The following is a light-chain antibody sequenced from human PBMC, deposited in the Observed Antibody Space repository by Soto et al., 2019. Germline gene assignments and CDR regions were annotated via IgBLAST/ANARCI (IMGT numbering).Light chain of an antibody. CDR1: QGISNY. J-gene: IGKJ3*01. CDR2: AAS. CDR3: QKYNSAPPYT. Sequence: DIQMTQSPSSLSASVGDRVTITCRASQGISNYLAWYQQKPGKVPKLLIYAASTLQSGVPSRFSGSGSGTEFTLNISSLQPEDVATYYCQKYNSAPPYTFGPGTKVDIK. V-gene: IGKV1-27*01.